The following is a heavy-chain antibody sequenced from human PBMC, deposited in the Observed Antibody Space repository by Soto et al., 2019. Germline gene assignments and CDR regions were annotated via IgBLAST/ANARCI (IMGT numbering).Heavy chain of an antibody. CDR1: GFTFSSYE. CDR2: ISSSGSTI. J-gene: IGHJ4*02. V-gene: IGHV3-48*03. D-gene: IGHD1-1*01. CDR3: ARGAERAPNDY. Sequence: PGGSLRLSCAASGFTFSSYEMNWVRQAPGKGLEWVSYISSSGSTIYYADSVKGRFTISRDNAKNSLYLQMNSLRAEDTAVYYCARGAERAPNDYWGQGTLVTVSS.